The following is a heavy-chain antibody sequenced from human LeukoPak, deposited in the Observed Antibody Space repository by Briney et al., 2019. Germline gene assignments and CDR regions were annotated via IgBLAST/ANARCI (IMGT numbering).Heavy chain of an antibody. CDR3: AREQPDCSSTSCPLDY. Sequence: ASVKVSCKASGYTFTGYYMHWVRQAPGQGLEWMGWINPNSGGTNYAQKFQGRVTMTRDTSISTAYMELSRLRSDDTAVYYCAREQPDCSSTSCPLDYWGQGTLVTVSS. D-gene: IGHD2-2*01. CDR2: INPNSGGT. CDR1: GYTFTGYY. V-gene: IGHV1-2*02. J-gene: IGHJ4*02.